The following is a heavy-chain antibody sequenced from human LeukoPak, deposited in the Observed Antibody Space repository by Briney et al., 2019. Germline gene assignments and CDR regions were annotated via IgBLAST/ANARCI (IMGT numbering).Heavy chain of an antibody. CDR1: GGSISSYY. CDR3: AGGRRRYHDSSGLPKKAGDYFDY. CDR2: IYYSGST. D-gene: IGHD3-22*01. V-gene: IGHV4-59*01. Sequence: SETLSLTCTVSGGSISSYYWSWIRQPPGKGLEWIGYIYYSGSTNYNPSLKSRVTISVDTSKNQFSLKLSSVTAADTAVYYCAGGRRRYHDSSGLPKKAGDYFDYWGQGTLVTVSS. J-gene: IGHJ4*02.